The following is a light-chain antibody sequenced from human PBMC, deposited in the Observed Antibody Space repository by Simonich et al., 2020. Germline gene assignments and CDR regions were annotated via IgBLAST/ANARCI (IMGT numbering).Light chain of an antibody. V-gene: IGLV2-11*01. CDR2: DVS. Sequence: QSALTQPRSVSGSPGQSVTISCTGTSSDVGGYNYVSCYQQHPGKAPKLMIYDVSKRPSRVPDLFSGSKSGNTASLTISGLQAEDEADYYCCSYAGSYTWVFGGGTKLTVL. J-gene: IGLJ3*02. CDR1: SSDVGGYNY. CDR3: CSYAGSYTWV.